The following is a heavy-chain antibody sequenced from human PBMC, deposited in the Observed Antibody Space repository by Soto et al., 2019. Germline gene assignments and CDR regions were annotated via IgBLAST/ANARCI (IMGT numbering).Heavy chain of an antibody. J-gene: IGHJ5*02. D-gene: IGHD3-16*01. V-gene: IGHV3-23*01. CDR3: AKKGWVLWFDP. CDR1: GFTFSSYA. Sequence: EVQLLESGGGLVQPGGSLRLSCAASGFTFSSYAMSWVRQAPGKGLEWVSAISGSGGSTYSADSVKGRFTISRDNSKNTLYLQLTSLRAEDTAVYCCAKKGWVLWFDPWGQGTLVTVSS. CDR2: ISGSGGST.